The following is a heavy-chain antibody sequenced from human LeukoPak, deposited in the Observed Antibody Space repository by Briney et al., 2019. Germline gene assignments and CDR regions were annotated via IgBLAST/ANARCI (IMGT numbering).Heavy chain of an antibody. Sequence: PSETLSLTCAVYGGSFSGYYWSWIRQPPGKGLELIGEINHSGSTNYNPSLKSRVTISVDTFKNQFSLKLSSVTAADTAVYYCARRALYGSGRYYYYYYMDVWGKGTTVTVSS. J-gene: IGHJ6*03. CDR1: GGSFSGYY. CDR3: ARRALYGSGRYYYYYYMDV. V-gene: IGHV4-34*01. CDR2: INHSGST. D-gene: IGHD3-10*01.